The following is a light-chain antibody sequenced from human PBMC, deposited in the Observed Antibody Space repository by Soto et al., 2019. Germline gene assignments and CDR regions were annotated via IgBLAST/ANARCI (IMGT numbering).Light chain of an antibody. CDR1: QSISSY. V-gene: IGKV1-39*01. CDR3: QESISAPLT. J-gene: IGKJ4*01. CDR2: AAS. Sequence: DIQMTQSPSSLSASVGDRVTITCRASQSISSYLNWDQQKPGKAPKLLIYAASILQSGVPSSFRGSGSGTDFTFTIAGMQPEDSASYFCQESISAPLTFGGGTKVEIK.